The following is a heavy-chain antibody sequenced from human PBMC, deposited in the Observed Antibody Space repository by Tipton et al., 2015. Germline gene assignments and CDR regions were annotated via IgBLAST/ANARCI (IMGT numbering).Heavy chain of an antibody. CDR2: IKPDGSEK. V-gene: IGHV3-7*01. CDR1: GFTFSSYE. D-gene: IGHD4-17*01. Sequence: SLRLSCAASGFTFSSYEMNWVRQAPGKGLEWVANIKPDGSEKSYLDSVKDQFTISRDNARNSLYLQVNSLTAEDTAVYFCAREAYGSFDSWGQGTLVTVSS. J-gene: IGHJ4*02. CDR3: AREAYGSFDS.